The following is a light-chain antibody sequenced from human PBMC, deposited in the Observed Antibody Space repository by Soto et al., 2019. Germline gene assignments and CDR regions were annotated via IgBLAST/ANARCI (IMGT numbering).Light chain of an antibody. J-gene: IGLJ1*01. CDR2: EVV. V-gene: IGLV2-8*01. Sequence: SALTQPPSASGSPGQGVTISCPGTKNDIGVYDFVSWYQHHPGKAPRLIIYEVVQRPSGVPDRFSGSTSGNTASLTVSGLQAADEADYFCKSYAGSNAYVFGSGTKVTVL. CDR3: KSYAGSNAYV. CDR1: KNDIGVYDF.